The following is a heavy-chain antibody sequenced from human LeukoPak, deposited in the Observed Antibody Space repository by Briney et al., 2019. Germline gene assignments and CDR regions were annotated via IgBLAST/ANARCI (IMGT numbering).Heavy chain of an antibody. CDR3: AREQTSFGTSRTGGFDI. CDR1: GFTFNNYA. J-gene: IGHJ3*02. D-gene: IGHD3-16*01. CDR2: ISGSGDRT. Sequence: GGSLRLSCAASGFTFNNYAMNWVRQAPGKGLEWVSAISGSGDRTYYADSVKGRFTISRDNSKNTVYLQMSSLRAEDTAVYYCAREQTSFGTSRTGGFDIWGQGTMVTVSS. V-gene: IGHV3-23*01.